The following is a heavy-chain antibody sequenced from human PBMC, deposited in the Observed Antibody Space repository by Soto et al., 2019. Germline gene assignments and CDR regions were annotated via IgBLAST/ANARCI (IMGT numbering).Heavy chain of an antibody. V-gene: IGHV1-69*12. CDR3: ARDNVRQQLGWNYCDGIDV. D-gene: IGHD6-19*01. J-gene: IGHJ6*02. CDR2: IIPIFPTP. Sequence: QVQLVQSGAEVKKPGSSVTVSCKASGGSFGNSAISWVRQAPGQGLEWMGGIIPIFPTPDYAQKFQGRVTITADEYTSTAYLELTSLRSKDTAVYCCARDNVRQQLGWNYCDGIDVWGQGTTVTVSS. CDR1: GGSFGNSA.